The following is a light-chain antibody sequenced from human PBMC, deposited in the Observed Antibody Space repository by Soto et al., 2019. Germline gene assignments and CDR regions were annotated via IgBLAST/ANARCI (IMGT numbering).Light chain of an antibody. CDR3: QQYYSYPIT. Sequence: DIQMTQSPSSLSASVGDRVTITCRTSQSINSYLNWYQQKPGKAPKLLMYAASSLQSGVPSRFSGSGSGTDFTLTISCLQSEDFATYYCQQYYSYPITFGQGTRLEI. CDR1: QSINSY. V-gene: IGKV1-39*01. CDR2: AAS. J-gene: IGKJ5*01.